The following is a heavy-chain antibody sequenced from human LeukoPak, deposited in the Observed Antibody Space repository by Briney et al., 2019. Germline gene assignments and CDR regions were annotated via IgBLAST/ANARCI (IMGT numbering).Heavy chain of an antibody. D-gene: IGHD3-10*02. CDR1: GFAVNSNY. J-gene: IGHJ6*04. CDR2: ISSSGSTI. Sequence: PGGSLRLSCAASGFAVNSNYMNWVRQAPGKGLEWVSYISSSGSTIYYADSVKGRFTISRDNAKNSLYLQMNSLRAEDTAVYYCAELGITMIGGVWGKGTPVTVSS. V-gene: IGHV3-48*03. CDR3: AELGITMIGGV.